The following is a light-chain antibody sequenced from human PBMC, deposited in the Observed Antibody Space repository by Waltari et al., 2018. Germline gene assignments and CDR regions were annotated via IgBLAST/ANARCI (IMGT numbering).Light chain of an antibody. Sequence: DIVLTQSPATLSLSPGEKATLSCRASKSVGSNVAWYQQKAGQAPRLLIYDASNRATGIPARFSGSGSGTDFTLTISSLEPEDFAVYYCQQRNNWPPGFTFGPGTKVDIK. CDR3: QQRNNWPPGFT. CDR1: KSVGSN. V-gene: IGKV3-11*01. J-gene: IGKJ3*01. CDR2: DAS.